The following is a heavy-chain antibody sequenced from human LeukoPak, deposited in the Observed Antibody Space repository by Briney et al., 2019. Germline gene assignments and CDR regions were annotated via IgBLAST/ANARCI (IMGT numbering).Heavy chain of an antibody. D-gene: IGHD5-24*01. CDR2: IKEDGTET. CDR1: GFMFSSNW. V-gene: IGHV3-7*03. CDR3: AKEGRSLQTY. J-gene: IGHJ4*02. Sequence: GGSLRLSCAASGFMFSSNWMSWVRLAPGKGLEWVANIKEDGTETYYVDSVKGRFTISRDNAKNSLYLQVNSLRVEDTAVYYCAKEGRSLQTYWGQGTLVTASS.